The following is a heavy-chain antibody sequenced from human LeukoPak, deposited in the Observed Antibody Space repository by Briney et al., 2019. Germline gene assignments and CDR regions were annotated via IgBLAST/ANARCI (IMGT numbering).Heavy chain of an antibody. CDR2: IYYSGST. Sequence: SETLPLTCTVSGGSISSYYWSWIRQPPGKGLEWIGYIYYSGSTNYNPSLKSRVTISVDTSKNQFSLKLSSVTAADTAVYYCAREGVAVADPNWFDPWGQGTLVTVSS. D-gene: IGHD6-19*01. CDR1: GGSISSYY. J-gene: IGHJ5*02. CDR3: AREGVAVADPNWFDP. V-gene: IGHV4-59*01.